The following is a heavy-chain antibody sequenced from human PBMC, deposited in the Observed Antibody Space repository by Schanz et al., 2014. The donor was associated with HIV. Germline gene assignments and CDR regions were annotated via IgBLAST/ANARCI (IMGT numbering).Heavy chain of an antibody. CDR3: ARVANWDYYGMDV. D-gene: IGHD3-16*01. CDR1: GFMFSSYG. V-gene: IGHV3-30*03. Sequence: VQLLESGGGLVQPGGSLRLSCAASGFMFSSYGMGWVRQAPGKGLEWVAVISYDGSNKYYADSVKGRFTISRDNSKNTLYLQMNSLRAEDTAVYYCARVANWDYYGMDVWGRGTTVTVSS. CDR2: ISYDGSNK. J-gene: IGHJ6*02.